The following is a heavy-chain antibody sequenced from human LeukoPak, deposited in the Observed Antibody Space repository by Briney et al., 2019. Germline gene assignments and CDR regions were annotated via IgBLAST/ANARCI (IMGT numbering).Heavy chain of an antibody. Sequence: PGGSLRLSCAASGLTFGNAWMTWVRQAPGKGLEWVSSISSSSSYIYYADSVKGRFTISRDNAKNSLYLQMNSLRAEDTAVYYCARDSKYCSGGSCYEGAFDIWGQGTMVTVSS. CDR1: GLTFGNAW. CDR3: ARDSKYCSGGSCYEGAFDI. CDR2: ISSSSSYI. V-gene: IGHV3-21*01. D-gene: IGHD2-15*01. J-gene: IGHJ3*02.